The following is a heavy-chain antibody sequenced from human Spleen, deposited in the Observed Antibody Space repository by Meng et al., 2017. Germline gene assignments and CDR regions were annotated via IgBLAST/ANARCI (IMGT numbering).Heavy chain of an antibody. Sequence: GESLKISCGASGFTFSIYVMRWVRQAPGKGLDWVSSISATEENTYYADSVKGRFTISRDNSKNTLFLQMNSLRAEDTAVYYCARDLSSGWLGDYWGQGTLVTVSS. CDR3: ARDLSSGWLGDY. V-gene: IGHV3-23*01. D-gene: IGHD6-19*01. CDR1: GFTFSIYV. CDR2: ISATEENT. J-gene: IGHJ4*02.